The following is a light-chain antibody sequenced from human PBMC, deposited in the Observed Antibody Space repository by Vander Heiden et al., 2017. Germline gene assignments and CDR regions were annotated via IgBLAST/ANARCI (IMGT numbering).Light chain of an antibody. CDR1: QSLLYRDGNNY. CDR2: LGS. Sequence: VLTQSPPFLPVTPGESASISCRSSQSLLYRDGNNYLDWYLQKPGQSPQLLIYLGSTRASGVPERFTGSGSGTDFALKITRVEAEDVGIYYCMQPLQTPRTFGQGTKVEI. CDR3: MQPLQTPRT. V-gene: IGKV2-28*01. J-gene: IGKJ1*01.